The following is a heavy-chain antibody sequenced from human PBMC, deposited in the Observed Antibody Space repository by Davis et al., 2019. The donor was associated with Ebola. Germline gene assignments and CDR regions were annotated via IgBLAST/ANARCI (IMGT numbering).Heavy chain of an antibody. D-gene: IGHD3-3*01. V-gene: IGHV3-7*01. CDR1: GFSFSSYW. J-gene: IGHJ4*02. Sequence: PGGSLRLSCAVSGFSFSSYWLSWVRQPPGKGLEWVANIKQDGSENTYVDPVKGRFTISRDNAKKSLYLQMKSMRAEDTAVYYCARDYIGYDFWSGYKGVWGQGTLVTVSS. CDR3: ARDYIGYDFWSGYKGV. CDR2: IKQDGSEN.